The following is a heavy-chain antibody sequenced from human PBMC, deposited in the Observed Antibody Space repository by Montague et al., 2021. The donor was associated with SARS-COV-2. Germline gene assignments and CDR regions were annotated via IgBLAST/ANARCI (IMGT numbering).Heavy chain of an antibody. V-gene: IGHV3-30*04. D-gene: IGHD1-26*01. CDR2: ISYDGSNK. Sequence: SRSLSFSASGFTFSSYAMHWVRQAPGKGLEWVAVISYDGSNKYYADSVKGRFTISRDNSKNTLYLQMNSLRAEDTAVYYCAMELVGAIDYWGQGTLVTVSS. CDR3: AMELVGAIDY. J-gene: IGHJ4*02. CDR1: GFTFSSYA.